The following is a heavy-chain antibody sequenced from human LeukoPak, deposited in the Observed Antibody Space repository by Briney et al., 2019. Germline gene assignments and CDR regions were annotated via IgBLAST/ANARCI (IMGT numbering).Heavy chain of an antibody. V-gene: IGHV3-74*01. J-gene: IGHJ5*02. CDR1: GFTFSSYW. CDR2: INSDGSST. CDR3: AREGAARRGWFDP. Sequence: GGSLRLSCAASGFTFSSYWMHWVRQAPGKGLVWVSRINSDGSSTSYADSVKGRFTISRDNAKNTLYLQMNSLRAEDTAVCYCAREGAARRGWFDPWGQGTLVTVSS. D-gene: IGHD6-6*01.